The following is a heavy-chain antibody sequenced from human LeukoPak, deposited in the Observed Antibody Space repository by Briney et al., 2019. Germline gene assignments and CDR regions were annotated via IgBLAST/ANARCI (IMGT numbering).Heavy chain of an antibody. CDR3: ARGPYSSSSYYYDY. J-gene: IGHJ4*02. V-gene: IGHV1-46*01. D-gene: IGHD6-6*01. CDR1: GYTFITNDY. Sequence: ASVRVSCTASGYTFITNDYIYWVRPAPGQGREWMGIINPSAGSTSYAQTFQGRVTMTRDTSTNTVYIELSSLRSEDTAVYYCARGPYSSSSYYYDYWGQGTPVTVSS. CDR2: INPSAGST.